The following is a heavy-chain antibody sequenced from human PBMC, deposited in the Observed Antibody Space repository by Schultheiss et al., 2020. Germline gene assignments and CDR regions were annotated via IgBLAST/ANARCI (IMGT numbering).Heavy chain of an antibody. Sequence: GGSLRLSCAASGFTFSSYAMSWVRQAPGKGLEWVAVISYDGSNKYYADSVKGRFTISRDNSKNTLYVQMNSLRGEDTAVYYCGKGMTDRDTRADVWGQGTTVTVAS. V-gene: IGHV3-30-3*01. D-gene: IGHD2-15*01. CDR1: GFTFSSYA. CDR3: GKGMTDRDTRADV. J-gene: IGHJ6*02. CDR2: ISYDGSNK.